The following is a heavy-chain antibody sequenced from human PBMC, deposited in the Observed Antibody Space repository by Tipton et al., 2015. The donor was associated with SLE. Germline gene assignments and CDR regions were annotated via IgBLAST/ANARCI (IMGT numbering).Heavy chain of an antibody. CDR3: ARDRGWGSSEAFDL. CDR1: GYSFSSYG. CDR2: IKTKSGVT. J-gene: IGHJ3*01. Sequence: QVQLVQSGAEVKKPGASVKVSCKASGYSFSSYGISWVRQAPGQGLEWMGRIKTKSGVTDYAQRFQGRVTMARDTSSSTAYMELSSLRSDDTAVYYCARDRGWGSSEAFDLWGPGTVVTVSS. D-gene: IGHD7-27*01. V-gene: IGHV1-2*06.